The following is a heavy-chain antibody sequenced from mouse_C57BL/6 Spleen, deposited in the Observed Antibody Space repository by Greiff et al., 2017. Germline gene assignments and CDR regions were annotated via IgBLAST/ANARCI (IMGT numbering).Heavy chain of an antibody. V-gene: IGHV3-8*01. J-gene: IGHJ4*01. Sequence: VQLQESGPGLAKPSQTLFLTCSVTRYSITSDHWNWIRQFPGNNLEYMGYISYSGSTYYNPSLKSRISITRDTSKNQYYLQLNSVTTEDTATYYCARYYGSSPYYYAMDYWGQGTSVTVSS. CDR1: RYSITSDH. CDR2: ISYSGST. CDR3: ARYYGSSPYYYAMDY. D-gene: IGHD1-1*01.